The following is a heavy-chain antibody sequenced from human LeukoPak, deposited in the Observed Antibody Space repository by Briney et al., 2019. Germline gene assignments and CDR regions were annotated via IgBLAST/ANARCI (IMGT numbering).Heavy chain of an antibody. CDR2: INHSGST. J-gene: IGHJ4*02. V-gene: IGHV4-34*01. CDR1: GGSFSGYY. CDR3: ARLGVLRYFDWLLSSYYFDY. D-gene: IGHD3-9*01. Sequence: SETLSLTCAVYGGSFSGYYWSWIRQPPGKGLEWIGEINHSGSTNYNPSLKSRVTISVDTSKNQFSLQLSSVTAADTAVYYCARLGVLRYFDWLLSSYYFDYWGQGTLVTVSS.